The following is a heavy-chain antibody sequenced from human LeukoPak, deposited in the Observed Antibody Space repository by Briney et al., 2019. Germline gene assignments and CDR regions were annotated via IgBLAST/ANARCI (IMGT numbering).Heavy chain of an antibody. Sequence: ASVKVSCKASGYTFTGYYMHWVRQAPGQGLEWMGRINPNSGGTNYAQKFQGRVTMTRDTSISTAYMELSRLRSDDTAVYYCARDDSGSYYFDYWGQGTLVTVSS. J-gene: IGHJ4*02. CDR3: ARDDSGSYYFDY. D-gene: IGHD1-26*01. CDR1: GYTFTGYY. V-gene: IGHV1-2*06. CDR2: INPNSGGT.